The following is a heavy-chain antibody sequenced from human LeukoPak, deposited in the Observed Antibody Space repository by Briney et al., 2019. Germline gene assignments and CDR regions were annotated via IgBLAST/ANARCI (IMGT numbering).Heavy chain of an antibody. CDR2: IRYDGSNK. D-gene: IGHD2-2*01. J-gene: IGHJ3*02. CDR3: AKDRGGYCSSTSCYFFDAFDI. Sequence: GGSLRLSCAASGFTFSSYGMHWVRQAPGKGLEWVAFIRYDGSNKYYADSVKGRFTISRDNSKNTLYLQMNSLRAEDTAVYYCAKDRGGYCSSTSCYFFDAFDIWGQGTMVTVSS. CDR1: GFTFSSYG. V-gene: IGHV3-30*02.